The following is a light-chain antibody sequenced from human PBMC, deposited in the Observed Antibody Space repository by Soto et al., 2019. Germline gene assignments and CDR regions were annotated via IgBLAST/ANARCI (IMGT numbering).Light chain of an antibody. J-gene: IGLJ1*01. V-gene: IGLV1-44*01. CDR2: SNN. CDR3: AAWDDSLNGYV. Sequence: HSVLTQPPSASGTPGQRVTISCSVSSSNIGSNTVNWYQQLPGTAPKLLIYSNNQRPSGVPDRFSGSKSGTSASLAISGLQSEDEADYYCAAWDDSLNGYVFGTGTKVTVL. CDR1: SSNIGSNT.